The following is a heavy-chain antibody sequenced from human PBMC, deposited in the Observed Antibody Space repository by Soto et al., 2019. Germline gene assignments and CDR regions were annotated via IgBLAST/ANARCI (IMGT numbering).Heavy chain of an antibody. D-gene: IGHD2-21*01. CDR3: ARGGISHWAYFYYMDV. CDR1: GGSLSDYF. V-gene: IGHV4-34*01. J-gene: IGHJ6*03. CDR2: INHLGRI. Sequence: QVQLQQWGAGLLKPSETLSLTCVVSGGSLSDYFWSWIRQPPGMALEWIGEINHLGRINYNPSLKSRVTMSVDTSKNQFSLTLNSVTAADTATYYCARGGISHWAYFYYMDVWDRGTTVTVSS.